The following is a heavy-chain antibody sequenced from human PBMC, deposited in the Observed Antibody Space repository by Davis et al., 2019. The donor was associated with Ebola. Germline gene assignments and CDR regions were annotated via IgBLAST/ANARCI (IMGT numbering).Heavy chain of an antibody. CDR1: GDSISSINW. CDR2: IYHDGRS. CDR3: ARLEDGSGNDFFDP. Sequence: PGGSLRLSCSVSGDSISSINWWSWVRQPPGKGLEWIGQIYHDGRSNYNPSLKGRVTISVDTSENRFSLNLTSVTAADTAVYYCARLEDGSGNDFFDPWGQGTLVTVSS. J-gene: IGHJ5*02. V-gene: IGHV4-4*02. D-gene: IGHD3-10*01.